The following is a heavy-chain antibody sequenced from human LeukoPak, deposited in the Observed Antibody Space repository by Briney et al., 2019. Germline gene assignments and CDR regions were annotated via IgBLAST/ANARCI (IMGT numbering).Heavy chain of an antibody. CDR1: GGTFSSYA. J-gene: IGHJ4*02. V-gene: IGHV1-69*13. CDR2: IIPIFGTA. CDR3: ARLATTGTYFDY. Sequence: ASVKVSCKASGGTFSSYAISWVRQAPGQGLEWMGGIIPIFGTANYAQKFQGRVTITADESTSTAYMELSRLRSDDTAVYNCARLATTGTYFDYWGQGTLVTVSS. D-gene: IGHD1-26*01.